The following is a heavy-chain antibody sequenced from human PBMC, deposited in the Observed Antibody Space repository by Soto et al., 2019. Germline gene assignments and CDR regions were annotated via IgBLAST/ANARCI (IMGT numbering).Heavy chain of an antibody. V-gene: IGHV2-70*04. CDR2: VDWNDEA. CDR3: ARMKPLGPYYFDF. Sequence: SGPTLVNPTHTLTLTCTVAGFSLRTPGMRVSWLRQPPGKALEWLGRVDWNDEAFYDTSLTTRLTISKENSKNRVVLTLTNVDPVDTGTYYCARMKPLGPYYFDFWGQGALVTVSS. CDR1: GFSLRTPGMR. D-gene: IGHD1-26*01. J-gene: IGHJ4*02.